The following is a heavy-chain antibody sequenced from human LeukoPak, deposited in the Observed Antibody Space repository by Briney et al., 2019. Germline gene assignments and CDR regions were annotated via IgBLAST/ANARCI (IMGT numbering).Heavy chain of an antibody. V-gene: IGHV4-39*01. CDR2: IDYSGNT. D-gene: IGHD2-2*01. J-gene: IGHJ5*01. CDR1: GGSISSSGYC. Sequence: SETLSLTCTVSGGSISSSGYCWGWIRQPPGKGLEWIGSIDYSGNTNYNPSLKSRVTIAVDTSKNQFSLKLSSVTAADTAVYYCARARAGLGYCSSTSCYSGDNWFDSWGQGTLVTVSS. CDR3: ARARAGLGYCSSTSCYSGDNWFDS.